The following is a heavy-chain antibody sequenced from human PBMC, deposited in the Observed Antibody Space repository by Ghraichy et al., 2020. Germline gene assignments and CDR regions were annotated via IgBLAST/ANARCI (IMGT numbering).Heavy chain of an antibody. CDR1: GFTFSDYN. V-gene: IGHV3-48*01. CDR2: ISSSGRSI. CDR3: ARNKWIDY. J-gene: IGHJ4*02. D-gene: IGHD5-12*01. Sequence: GGSLKLSCAASGFTFSDYNMNWVRQAPGRGLEWISYISSSGRSIYYADSVKGRFTIYRDNAKNSLHLQMNSVGAEDTAVYYCARNKWIDYWGQGTLVTVSS.